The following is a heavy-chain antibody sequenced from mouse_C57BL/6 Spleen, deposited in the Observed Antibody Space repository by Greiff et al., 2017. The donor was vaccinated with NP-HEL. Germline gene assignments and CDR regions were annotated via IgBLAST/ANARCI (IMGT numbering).Heavy chain of an antibody. D-gene: IGHD2-2*01. CDR1: GYTFTDYN. V-gene: IGHV1-18*01. J-gene: IGHJ3*01. Sequence: EVQLQESGPELVKPGASVKIPCKASGYTFTDYNMDWVKQSHGKSLEWIGDINPNNGGTIYNQKFKGKATLTVDKSSSTAYMELRSLTSEDTAVYYCARGDGNDPAWFAYWGQGTLVTVSA. CDR3: ARGDGNDPAWFAY. CDR2: INPNNGGT.